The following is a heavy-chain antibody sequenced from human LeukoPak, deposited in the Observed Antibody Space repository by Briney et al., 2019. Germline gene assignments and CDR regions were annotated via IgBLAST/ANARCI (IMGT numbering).Heavy chain of an antibody. J-gene: IGHJ4*02. D-gene: IGHD6-13*01. CDR1: GGSISRSGYS. CDR3: ASGNSSSWYYFDY. CDR2: IYYTGST. Sequence: SETLSLTCAVSGGSISRSGYSWSWIRQPPGKGLEWIGYIYYTGSTYYNPSLKSRLTISLDTSKNQFSLKLSSVTAADTAVYYCASGNSSSWYYFDYWGQGTLVTVSS. V-gene: IGHV4-30-4*07.